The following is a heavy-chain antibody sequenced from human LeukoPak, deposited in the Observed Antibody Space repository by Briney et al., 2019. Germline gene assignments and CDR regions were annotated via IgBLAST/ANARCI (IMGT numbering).Heavy chain of an antibody. Sequence: GGSLRLSCAASGFTFSDYYMSWIRQAPGKGLEWVSYISSSGSTIYYADSVKGRFTISRDNSKNTLYVQMNSLRAEDTAVYYCAKLNIGWYEDYWGQGTLVTVSS. CDR1: GFTFSDYY. CDR3: AKLNIGWYEDY. J-gene: IGHJ4*02. D-gene: IGHD6-19*01. V-gene: IGHV3-11*01. CDR2: ISSSGSTI.